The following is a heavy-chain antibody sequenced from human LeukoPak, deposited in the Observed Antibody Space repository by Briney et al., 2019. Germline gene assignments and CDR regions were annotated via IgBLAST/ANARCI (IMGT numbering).Heavy chain of an antibody. CDR1: GGSISSYY. Sequence: PSETLSLTCTVSGGSISSYYWSWIRQPPGKGLEWIGYIYYSGSTNYNPSLKSRVTISVDTSKNQFSLELSSVTAADTAVYYCARVCIDSVAQYYFDYWGQGTLVTVSS. V-gene: IGHV4-59*12. CDR2: IYYSGST. D-gene: IGHD5/OR15-5a*01. J-gene: IGHJ4*02. CDR3: ARVCIDSVAQYYFDY.